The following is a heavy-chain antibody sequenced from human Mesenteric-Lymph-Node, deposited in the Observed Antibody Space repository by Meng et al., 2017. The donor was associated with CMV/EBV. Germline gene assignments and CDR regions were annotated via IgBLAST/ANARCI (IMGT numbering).Heavy chain of an antibody. CDR1: NFRSYW. V-gene: IGHV3-7*01. CDR3: ARETFWFGELSTYFDY. CDR2: IKQDGNEK. J-gene: IGHJ4*02. D-gene: IGHD3-10*01. Sequence: NFRSYWKSWVRQAPEKGLEWLANIKQDGNEKYYVDSVKGQLTISSDNAKNSLYLQMNSLRAEDTAVYYCARETFWFGELSTYFDYWGQGTLVTVSS.